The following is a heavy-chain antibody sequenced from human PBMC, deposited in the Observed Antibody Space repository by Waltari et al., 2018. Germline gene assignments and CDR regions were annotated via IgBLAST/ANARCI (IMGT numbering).Heavy chain of an antibody. V-gene: IGHV3-9*01. Sequence: EVQLVESGGGLVQPGRSLRLSCAASGFTFDDYAMHWVRQAPGKGLEWVSGISWNSGSIGYADSVKGRFTISRDNAKNSLYLQMNSLRAEDTALYYCAREYSSSWYDWFDPWGQGTLVTVSS. CDR2: ISWNSGSI. CDR3: AREYSSSWYDWFDP. CDR1: GFTFDDYA. J-gene: IGHJ5*02. D-gene: IGHD6-13*01.